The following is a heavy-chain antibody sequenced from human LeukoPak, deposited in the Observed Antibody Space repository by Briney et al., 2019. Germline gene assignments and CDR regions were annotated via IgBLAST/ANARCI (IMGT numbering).Heavy chain of an antibody. CDR1: GGSFSGYY. CDR2: INHSGST. D-gene: IGHD6-19*01. Sequence: SETLSLTCAVYGGSFSGYYWSWIRQPPGKGLEWIGEINHSGSTNYNPSLKSRVTISVDTSKNQFSLKLSSVTAADTAVYYCAGQWLDLFDYWGQGTLVTVSS. V-gene: IGHV4-34*01. CDR3: AGQWLDLFDY. J-gene: IGHJ4*02.